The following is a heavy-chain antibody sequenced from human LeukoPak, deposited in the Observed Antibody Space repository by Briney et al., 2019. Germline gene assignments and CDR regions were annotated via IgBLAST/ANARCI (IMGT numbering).Heavy chain of an antibody. CDR1: GFTFSSYA. V-gene: IGHV3-30-3*01. J-gene: IGHJ4*02. D-gene: IGHD6-6*01. CDR2: ISYDGGNK. Sequence: PGGSLRLSCAASGFTFSSYAMHWVRQAPGKGLEWVAVISYDGGNKYYADSVKGRFTISRDNSKNTLYLQMNSLRAEDTAVYYCARDPIEQLVYFDYWGQGTLVTVSS. CDR3: ARDPIEQLVYFDY.